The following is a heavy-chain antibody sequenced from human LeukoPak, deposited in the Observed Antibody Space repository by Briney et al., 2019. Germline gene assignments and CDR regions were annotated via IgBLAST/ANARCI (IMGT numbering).Heavy chain of an antibody. V-gene: IGHV1-24*01. CDR2: FDPEDGET. J-gene: IGHJ6*03. CDR3: ATNTVTTFPYYYYYMDV. Sequence: ASVRVSCTVSGYTLTELSMHWVRQAPGKGLEWMGGFDPEDGETIYAQKFQGRVTMTEDTSTDTAYMELSSLRSEDTAVYYCATNTVTTFPYYYYYMDVWGKGTTVTVSS. CDR1: GYTLTELS. D-gene: IGHD4-17*01.